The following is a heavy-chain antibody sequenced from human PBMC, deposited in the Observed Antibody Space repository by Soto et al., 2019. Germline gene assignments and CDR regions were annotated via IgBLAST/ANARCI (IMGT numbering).Heavy chain of an antibody. V-gene: IGHV4-59*08. D-gene: IGHD3-22*01. CDR3: ARSSGYYSN. Sequence: PSETLSLTCTVSGGSISSYYWSWIRQPPGKGLEWIGYIYYSGSTKYNPSLKSRVTISVDTSKNQFSLKRSSVTAADTAVYDCARSSGYYSNWGQGTLVTVSS. CDR2: IYYSGST. CDR1: GGSISSYY. J-gene: IGHJ4*02.